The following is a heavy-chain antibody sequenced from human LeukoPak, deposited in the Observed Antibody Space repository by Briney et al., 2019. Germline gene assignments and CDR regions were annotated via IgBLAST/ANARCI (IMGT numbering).Heavy chain of an antibody. Sequence: SETLSLTCAVYGGSFSGYYWSWIRPPPGKGLEWIGEINHSGSTNYNPSLKSRVTISVDTSKNQFSLKLSSVTAADTAVYYCARRLWSGYQDAFDIWGQGTMVTVSS. CDR3: ARRLWSGYQDAFDI. CDR2: INHSGST. J-gene: IGHJ3*02. D-gene: IGHD3-3*01. V-gene: IGHV4-34*01. CDR1: GGSFSGYY.